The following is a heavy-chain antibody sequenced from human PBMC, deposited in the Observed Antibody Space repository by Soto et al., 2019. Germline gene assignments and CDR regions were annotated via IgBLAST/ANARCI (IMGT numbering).Heavy chain of an antibody. D-gene: IGHD1-1*01. J-gene: IGHJ6*02. CDR3: ARSGGSWNDVSYQRGYSGCYYGMDV. V-gene: IGHV1-69*13. Sequence: GASVKVSCKASGGTFSSYAISWVRQAPGQGLEWMGGIIPIFGTANYAQKFQGRVTITADESTSTAYMELSSLRSEDTAVYYCARSGGSWNDVSYQRGYSGCYYGMDVCCQGTTVTVSS. CDR2: IIPIFGTA. CDR1: GGTFSSYA.